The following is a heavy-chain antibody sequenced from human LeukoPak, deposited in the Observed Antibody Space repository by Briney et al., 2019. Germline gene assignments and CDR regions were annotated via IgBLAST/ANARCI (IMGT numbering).Heavy chain of an antibody. J-gene: IGHJ4*02. CDR2: IYYSGST. CDR3: ARDDDDYVWGSYRY. D-gene: IGHD3-16*02. CDR1: GGSISSYY. Sequence: SETLSLTCTVSGGSISSYYWSWLRQPLGKGLEWIGYIYYSGSTNYNPSLKSRVTISVDTSKNQFSLKLSSVTAADTAVYYCARDDDDYVWGSYRYWGQGTLVTVSS. V-gene: IGHV4-59*01.